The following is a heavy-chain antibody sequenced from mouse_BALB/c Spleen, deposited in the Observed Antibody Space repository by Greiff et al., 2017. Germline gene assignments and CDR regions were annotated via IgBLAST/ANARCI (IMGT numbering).Heavy chain of an antibody. Sequence: EVKLVESGGGLVQPGGSLKLSCAASGFDFSRYWMSWVRQAPGKGLEWIGEINPDSSTINYTPSLKDKFIISRDNAKNTLYLQMSKVRSEDTALYYCARPYRYYAMDYWGQGTSVTVSS. CDR1: GFDFSRYW. CDR2: INPDSSTI. V-gene: IGHV4-1*02. J-gene: IGHJ4*01. CDR3: ARPYRYYAMDY. D-gene: IGHD2-14*01.